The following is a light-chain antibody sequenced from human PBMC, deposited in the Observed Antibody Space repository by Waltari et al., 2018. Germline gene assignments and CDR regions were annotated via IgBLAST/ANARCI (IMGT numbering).Light chain of an antibody. CDR3: SSYAGSDIWV. Sequence: QSALTKPPSASGSPGQSVAIPCTGTSRDVGGYNYASWYQQHPGKAPKLMIYKVNKRPSGVPDRFSGSKSGNTASLTVSGLQAEDEADYYCSSYAGSDIWVFGGGTRLTVL. CDR2: KVN. J-gene: IGLJ3*02. V-gene: IGLV2-8*01. CDR1: SRDVGGYNY.